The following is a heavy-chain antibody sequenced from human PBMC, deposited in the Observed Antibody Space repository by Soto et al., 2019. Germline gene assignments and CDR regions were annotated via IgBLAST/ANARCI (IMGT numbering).Heavy chain of an antibody. D-gene: IGHD6-19*01. V-gene: IGHV3-73*01. CDR2: IRSKANSYAT. J-gene: IGHJ6*02. CDR3: TRPLIAVAGTDYYYYGMDV. CDR1: GFTFSGSA. Sequence: PGGSLRLSCAASGFTFSGSAMHWVRQASGKGLEWVGRIRSKANSYATAYAASVKGRFTISRDDSKNTAYLQMNSLKTEDTAVYYCTRPLIAVAGTDYYYYGMDVWGQGTTVTVSS.